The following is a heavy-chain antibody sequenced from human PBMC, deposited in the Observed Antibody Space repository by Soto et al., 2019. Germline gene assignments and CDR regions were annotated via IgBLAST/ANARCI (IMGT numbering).Heavy chain of an antibody. D-gene: IGHD3-10*01. CDR2: ISGRGDST. J-gene: IGHJ5*02. V-gene: IGHV3-23*01. CDR1: GFTFSSYA. CDR3: AKVTNYYGSGSYSGWFDP. Sequence: GGSLRLSCAASGFTFSSYAMSWVRQAPGEGLEWVSTISGRGDSTYYADSVKGRFTISSDNSKNTLYLQMNRLRAEDTAVYYCAKVTNYYGSGSYSGWFDPWGQGTLVTVSS.